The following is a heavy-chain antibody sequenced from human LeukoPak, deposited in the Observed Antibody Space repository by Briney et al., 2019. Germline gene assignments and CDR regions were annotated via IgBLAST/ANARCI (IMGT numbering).Heavy chain of an antibody. CDR2: IYSGGST. CDR1: GFTFSSYG. CDR3: ARGAIWFGELSTHYYGMDV. Sequence: GGSLRLSCAASGFTFSSYGMHWVRQAPGKGLEWVSVIYSGGSTYYADSVKGRFTISRDNSKNTLYLQMNSLRAEDTAVYYCARGAIWFGELSTHYYGMDVWGQGTTVTVSS. D-gene: IGHD3-10*01. V-gene: IGHV3-66*01. J-gene: IGHJ6*02.